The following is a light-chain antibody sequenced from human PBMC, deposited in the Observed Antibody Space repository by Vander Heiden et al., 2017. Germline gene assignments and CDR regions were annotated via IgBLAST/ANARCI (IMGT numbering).Light chain of an antibody. J-gene: IGKJ1*01. CDR2: AAS. Sequence: AIRMTQSPSSFSASTGDRVTITCRASQGISSYLAWYQQKPGKAPKLLIYAASTLQSGVPSRFSGSGSGTDFTLTISCLQSEDFATYYCQQYYSYPLCMFGQGTKVEIK. CDR1: QGISSY. V-gene: IGKV1-8*01. CDR3: QQYYSYPLCM.